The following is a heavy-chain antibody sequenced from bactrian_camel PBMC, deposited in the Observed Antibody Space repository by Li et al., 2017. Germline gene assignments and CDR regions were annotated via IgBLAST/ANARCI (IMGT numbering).Heavy chain of an antibody. CDR3: AAVGRPSGYCTRITEFKH. J-gene: IGHJ4*01. Sequence: HVQLVESGGDSLQAGGTLRLSCVASGHTDSIDSLITMGWLRQAPGKERELVSTIMSDGTTTYTDSVKGRFTTSQDNAKNTLYLQMNSLKPEDTSMYYCAAVGRPSGYCTRITEFKHRGQGTQVTVS. V-gene: IGHV3S53*01. D-gene: IGHD1*01. CDR1: GHTDSIDSLIT. CDR2: IMSDGTT.